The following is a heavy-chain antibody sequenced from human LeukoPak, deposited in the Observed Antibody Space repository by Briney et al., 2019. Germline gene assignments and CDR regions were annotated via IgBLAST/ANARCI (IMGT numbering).Heavy chain of an antibody. V-gene: IGHV3-23*01. CDR3: AKGPRKGGYAFDI. J-gene: IGHJ3*02. Sequence: GGSLRLSCAASGFTFSSYGMSWVRQAPGKGLEWVSAISGSGGSTYYADSVKGRFTISRDNSKNTLYLQMNSLRAEDTAVYYCAKGPRKGGYAFDIWGQGTMVTVSS. CDR2: ISGSGGST. D-gene: IGHD1-14*01. CDR1: GFTFSSYG.